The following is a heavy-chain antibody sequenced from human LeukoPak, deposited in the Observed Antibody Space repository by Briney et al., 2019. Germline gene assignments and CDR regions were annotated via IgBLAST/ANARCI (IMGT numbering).Heavy chain of an antibody. V-gene: IGHV1-18*01. D-gene: IGHD3-22*01. Sequence: VASVKVSCKASGYTFSSYGISWVRQAPGQGLEWMGWISAYNGNTNYAQKLQGRVTMTTDTSTSTAYMELRSLRSDDTAVYYCAREGGPDSSGLIYFDYWGQGTLVTVSS. J-gene: IGHJ4*02. CDR3: AREGGPDSSGLIYFDY. CDR2: ISAYNGNT. CDR1: GYTFSSYG.